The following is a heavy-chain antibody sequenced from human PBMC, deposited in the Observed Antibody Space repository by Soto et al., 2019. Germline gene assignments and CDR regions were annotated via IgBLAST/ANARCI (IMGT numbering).Heavy chain of an antibody. Sequence: SVKVSCKASGGTFSSYTISWVRQAPGQGLEWMGRIIPILGIANYAQKFQGRVTITADKSTSTAYMELSSLRSEDTAVYYCARDIGRRGGSWYDYWGQGTLVTVSS. CDR2: IIPILGIA. D-gene: IGHD6-13*01. CDR3: ARDIGRRGGSWYDY. J-gene: IGHJ4*02. CDR1: GGTFSSYT. V-gene: IGHV1-69*04.